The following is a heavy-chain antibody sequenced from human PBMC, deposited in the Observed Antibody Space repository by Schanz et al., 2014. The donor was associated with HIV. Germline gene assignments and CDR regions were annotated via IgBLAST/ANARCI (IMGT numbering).Heavy chain of an antibody. CDR2: IYYSGNT. J-gene: IGHJ4*02. CDR1: GGSISSGGHY. CDR3: ARVYGDPHYHFDY. D-gene: IGHD4-17*01. V-gene: IGHV4-31*03. Sequence: QVQLQESGPGLVKPSQTLSLTCTVSGGSISSGGHYWSWIRQHPRKGLEWIGYIYYSGNTHYNPSRKSRITRSVDTSKNQFSLDMTSVTAADTAVYYCARVYGDPHYHFDYWGQGTLVTVSS.